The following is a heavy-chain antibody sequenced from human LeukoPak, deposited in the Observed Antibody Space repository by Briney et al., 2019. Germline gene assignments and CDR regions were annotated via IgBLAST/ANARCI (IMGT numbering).Heavy chain of an antibody. J-gene: IGHJ4*02. CDR3: ARDYKYAFDN. CDR2: IGIDSGNT. Sequence: GGSLRLSFAASGFTFSDYSMNWVRQAPGKGLEWISYIGIDSGNTNYADSVKGRFTISGDKTKNSLYLQMNSLRVEDTAVYYCARDYKYAFDNWGQGTLVTVSS. CDR1: GFTFSDYS. D-gene: IGHD5-24*01. V-gene: IGHV3-48*01.